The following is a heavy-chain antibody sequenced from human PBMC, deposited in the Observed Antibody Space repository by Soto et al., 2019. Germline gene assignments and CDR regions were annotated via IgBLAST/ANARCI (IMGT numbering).Heavy chain of an antibody. CDR3: AVVDSTGNWFDP. CDR1: GGSISSDVY. CDR2: IYFSGTT. V-gene: IGHV4-39*02. Sequence: QLQLQESGPGLVKPSETLSLTCNVFGGSISSDVYWAWPRQTPGKGLELIGSIYFSGTTYYNPSLKGRLTISVDTSKNHFSLRLASVTAADTALYFCAVVDSTGNWFDPWGQGTLVTVSS. D-gene: IGHD2-8*02. J-gene: IGHJ5*01.